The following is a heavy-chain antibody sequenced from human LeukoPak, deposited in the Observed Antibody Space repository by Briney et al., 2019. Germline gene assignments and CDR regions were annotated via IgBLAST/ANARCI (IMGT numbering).Heavy chain of an antibody. Sequence: ASVKVSCKASGYTFTGYYMHWVRQAPGQGLEWMGIINPSGGSTSYAQKFQGRVTMTRDMSTSTVYMELSSLRSEDTAVYYCARGPSKFGGPNNWFDPWGQGTLVTVSS. CDR3: ARGPSKFGGPNNWFDP. J-gene: IGHJ5*02. CDR2: INPSGGST. V-gene: IGHV1-46*01. D-gene: IGHD3-16*01. CDR1: GYTFTGYY.